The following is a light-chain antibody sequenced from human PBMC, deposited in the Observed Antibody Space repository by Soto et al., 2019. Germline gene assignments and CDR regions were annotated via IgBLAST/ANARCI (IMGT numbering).Light chain of an antibody. CDR3: QQYNNWPPWT. Sequence: EIVMTQSPATLSVSPGERATLSCRASQSVSSNLAWYQQKPGQPPRLLIYGASTRATGIPARFSGSGSGTKFTLTISSLQSEDFAVYYCQQYNNWPPWTFGQGTKVEIK. CDR2: GAS. V-gene: IGKV3-15*01. J-gene: IGKJ1*01. CDR1: QSVSSN.